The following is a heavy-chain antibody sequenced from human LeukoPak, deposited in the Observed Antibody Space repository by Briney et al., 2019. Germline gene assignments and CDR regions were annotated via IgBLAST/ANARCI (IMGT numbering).Heavy chain of an antibody. V-gene: IGHV3-23*01. CDR1: GFTFSSYG. Sequence: PGGSLRLSCAASGFTFSSYGMSWVRQAPGKGLERVSAISGSGGSTYYADSVKGRFTISRDNSKNTLYLQMNSLRAEDTAVYYCAKDSSGWYPHYYMDVWGKGTTVTISS. CDR2: ISGSGGST. J-gene: IGHJ6*03. CDR3: AKDSSGWYPHYYMDV. D-gene: IGHD6-19*01.